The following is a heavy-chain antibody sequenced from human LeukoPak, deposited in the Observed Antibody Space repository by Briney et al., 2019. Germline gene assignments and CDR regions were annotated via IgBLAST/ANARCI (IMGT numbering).Heavy chain of an antibody. V-gene: IGHV4-39*01. D-gene: IGHD5-24*01. Sequence: SETLSLTCTVSGGSISSSDYYWGFIRQPPGKGLEWIGSIYYSGSTYYNPSLKGRVTISVETSKNQFSLKLTSVTAADTAVYYCARRAWGRDDYNIDYWGQGTLVTVSS. CDR1: GGSISSSDYY. CDR3: ARRAWGRDDYNIDY. CDR2: IYYSGST. J-gene: IGHJ4*02.